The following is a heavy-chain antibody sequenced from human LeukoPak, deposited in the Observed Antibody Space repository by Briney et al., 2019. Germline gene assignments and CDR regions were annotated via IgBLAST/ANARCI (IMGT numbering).Heavy chain of an antibody. D-gene: IGHD3-22*01. CDR1: GYTFTGYY. CDR3: ARGFSRYYYDSSGYGIDLDY. CDR2: INPNSGGT. V-gene: IGHV1-2*06. Sequence: ASVKVSCKASGYTFTGYYMHWVRHAPGQGPEWMGRINPNSGGTNYAQKFQGRVTMTRDTSISTAYMELSRLRSDDTAVYYCARGFSRYYYDSSGYGIDLDYWGQGTLVTVSS. J-gene: IGHJ4*02.